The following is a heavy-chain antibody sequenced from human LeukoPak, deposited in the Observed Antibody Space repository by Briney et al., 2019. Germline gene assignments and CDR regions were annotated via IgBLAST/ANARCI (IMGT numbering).Heavy chain of an antibody. CDR3: AREEVGSSWPYYYYYYYMDV. CDR1: GGSFSGYY. D-gene: IGHD6-13*01. Sequence: SETLSLTCAVYGGSFSGYYWSWIRQPPGKGLEWMGDINHSGITNYNSSLKSRVTISVETSKNQFSLKLSSVTAADTAVYYCAREEVGSSWPYYYYYYYMDVWGKGTTVTVSS. J-gene: IGHJ6*03. V-gene: IGHV4-34*01. CDR2: INHSGIT.